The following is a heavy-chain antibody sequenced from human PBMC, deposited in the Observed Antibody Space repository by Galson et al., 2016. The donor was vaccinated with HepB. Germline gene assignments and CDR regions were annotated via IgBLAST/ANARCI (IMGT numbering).Heavy chain of an antibody. Sequence: SLRLSCAASGFTFSNYAMSRVRQAPGGGLEWVSPISGSGDGTYYADSVKGRFTISRDNSKNTLYLQMKSLRAEDTAVYYCAKGRHYSPTWSNDAFDIWGQGTMVTVSS. CDR2: ISGSGDGT. CDR3: AKGRHYSPTWSNDAFDI. J-gene: IGHJ3*02. CDR1: GFTFSNYA. V-gene: IGHV3-23*01. D-gene: IGHD1-26*01.